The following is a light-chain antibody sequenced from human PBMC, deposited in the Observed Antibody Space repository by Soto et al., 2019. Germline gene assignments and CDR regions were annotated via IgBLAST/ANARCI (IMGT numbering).Light chain of an antibody. CDR3: SSYTTSSSDV. Sequence: QSALTQPASVSGSPGQSITISCTGTSSDVGDYIYVSWYQQHPGTAPNLMIDDVTSRPSGVSYLFSGSKSGNTASLTISVLQAEDEAYYYCSSYTTSSSDVFGTGTKLTVL. V-gene: IGLV2-14*01. CDR2: DVT. CDR1: SSDVGDYIY. J-gene: IGLJ1*01.